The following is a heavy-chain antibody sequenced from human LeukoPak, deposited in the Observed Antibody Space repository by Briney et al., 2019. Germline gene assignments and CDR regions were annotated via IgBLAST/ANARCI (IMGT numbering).Heavy chain of an antibody. Sequence: PGGSLRLSCAASGFTFSTYSMDWVRQAPGKGLEWVSYISSSISSTTYYADSVKGRFTISRDNSKNTLYLQMNSLRAEDTAVYYCAKAPGRGYGDSIGAFDIWGQGTMVTVSS. CDR3: AKAPGRGYGDSIGAFDI. D-gene: IGHD4-17*01. V-gene: IGHV3-48*01. J-gene: IGHJ3*02. CDR2: ISSSISSTT. CDR1: GFTFSTYS.